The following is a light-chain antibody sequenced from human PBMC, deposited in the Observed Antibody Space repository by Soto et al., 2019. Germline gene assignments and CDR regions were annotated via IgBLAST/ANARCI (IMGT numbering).Light chain of an antibody. V-gene: IGKV1-39*01. Sequence: DIQMTQSPSSLSASVGDRVTITCRASQSISSYLNWYQQKPGKAPKLLIYAASSLQSGVPSRFSGSRSGTDFTLTISILQPEDFATYYCQQSYSTPMYTFGQGTKLEIK. CDR3: QQSYSTPMYT. CDR1: QSISSY. CDR2: AAS. J-gene: IGKJ2*01.